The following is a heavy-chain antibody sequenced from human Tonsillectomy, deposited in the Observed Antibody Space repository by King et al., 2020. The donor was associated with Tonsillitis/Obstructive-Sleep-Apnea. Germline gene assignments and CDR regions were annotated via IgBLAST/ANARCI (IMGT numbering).Heavy chain of an antibody. J-gene: IGHJ5*02. CDR3: ARAVGRGGTGFDP. CDR2: ISGFNGNT. CDR1: GYIFPSSG. V-gene: IGHV1-18*01. Sequence: QLVQSGAEVKKPGASVKVSCKASGYIFPSSGISWVRQGPGQGLEWVGWISGFNGNTNYAEKFQGRVTMTTDTSTSTAYMELRSLRSDDTAAYYCARAVGRGGTGFDPWGQGTLVTVSS. D-gene: IGHD3/OR15-3a*01.